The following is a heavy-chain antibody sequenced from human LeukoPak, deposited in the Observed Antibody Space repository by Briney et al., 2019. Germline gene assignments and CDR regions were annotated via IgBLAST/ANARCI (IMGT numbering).Heavy chain of an antibody. CDR1: GGSISSYY. V-gene: IGHV4-4*07. CDR2: IYTSGST. CDR3: ARDEVIPAAIPYGMDV. D-gene: IGHD2-2*01. Sequence: RTSETLSLTCTVSGGSISSYYWSWIRQPAGKGLEWIGRIYTSGSTNYYPSLKSRVTMSVDTSKNQFSLKLSSVTAADTAVYYCARDEVIPAAIPYGMDVWGQGTTVTVSS. J-gene: IGHJ6*02.